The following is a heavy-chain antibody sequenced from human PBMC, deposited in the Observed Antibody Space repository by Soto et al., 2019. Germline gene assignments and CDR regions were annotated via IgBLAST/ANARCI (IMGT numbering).Heavy chain of an antibody. CDR3: ARDSLGLNPIGYNWFDP. V-gene: IGHV1-18*01. Sequence: QVQLVQSGAEVKKPGASVKVSCKASGYTFTSYGISWVRQAPGQGLEWMGWISAYNGNTNYAQKLQGRVTMTTDTSASTAYMELSSLRSDDTAVYYCARDSLGLNPIGYNWFDPWGQGTLVTVSS. J-gene: IGHJ5*02. CDR2: ISAYNGNT. D-gene: IGHD3-16*01. CDR1: GYTFTSYG.